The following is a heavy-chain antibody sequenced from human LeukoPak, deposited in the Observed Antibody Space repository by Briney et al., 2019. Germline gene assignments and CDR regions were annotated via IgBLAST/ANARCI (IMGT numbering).Heavy chain of an antibody. V-gene: IGHV4-34*01. D-gene: IGHD2-2*01. CDR2: INHSGST. Sequence: PSETLSLTCAVYGGSFRGYYWSWIRQPPGKGLEWIGEINHSGSTNYNPSLKSRVTISVDTSKNQFSLKLSSVTAADTAVYYCARGPPHIVVVPAAQGYFQHWGQGTLVTVSS. CDR1: GGSFRGYY. J-gene: IGHJ1*01. CDR3: ARGPPHIVVVPAAQGYFQH.